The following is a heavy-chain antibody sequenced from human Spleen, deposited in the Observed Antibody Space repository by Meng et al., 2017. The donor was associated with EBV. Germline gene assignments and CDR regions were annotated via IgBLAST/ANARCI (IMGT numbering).Heavy chain of an antibody. CDR2: MNPNSGNT. Sequence: QVLLVQFGAEVKKPGASVKVSCKASGYTFTSYDINWVRQASGQGLEWMGWMNPNSGNTDYAQKFQGRVTMTRDTSISTAYMELSSLTSEDTAVYYCARGLVVTALTDYWGQGTLVTVSS. J-gene: IGHJ4*02. CDR3: ARGLVVTALTDY. D-gene: IGHD2-21*02. CDR1: GYTFTSYD. V-gene: IGHV1-8*01.